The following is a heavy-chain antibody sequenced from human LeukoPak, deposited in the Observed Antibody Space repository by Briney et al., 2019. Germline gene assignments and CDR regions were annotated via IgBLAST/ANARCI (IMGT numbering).Heavy chain of an antibody. J-gene: IGHJ4*02. V-gene: IGHV1-69*05. Sequence: GASVKVSCKASGGTFSSYAISWVRQAPGQGLEWMGGIIPIFGTANYAQKFQGRVTITTDESTSTAYMELSSLRSEDTAVYYCARQDRARYFDYWGQGTLVAVSS. CDR3: ARQDRARYFDY. CDR2: IIPIFGTA. CDR1: GGTFSSYA.